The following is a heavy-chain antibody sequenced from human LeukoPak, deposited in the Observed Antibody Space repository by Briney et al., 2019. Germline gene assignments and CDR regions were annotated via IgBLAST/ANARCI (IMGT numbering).Heavy chain of an antibody. D-gene: IGHD3-10*01. J-gene: IGHJ5*02. V-gene: IGHV3-7*01. CDR3: AAWFGESVP. Sequence: GGSLRLSCAASGFTFTSAWMSWLRQTPEKGLEWVAHMNEDGSGRFYVDSAKGRFTISRDDTQSSVYLQMNSLRVEDTAVYYCAAWFGESVPWGQGTLVTVSS. CDR2: MNEDGSGR. CDR1: GFTFTSAW.